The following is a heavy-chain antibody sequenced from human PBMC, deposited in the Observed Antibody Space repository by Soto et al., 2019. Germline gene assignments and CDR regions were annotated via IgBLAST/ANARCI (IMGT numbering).Heavy chain of an antibody. V-gene: IGHV3-30*03. Sequence: QVQLVESGGGVVQPGRSLRLSCAASGFTFSSYGMHWVRQAPGKGLAWVAVISHDGSNKYYADSVKGRFTISRDNSKNTLYLQMNSLRAEDTAVYYCAVGYCSGGSCYSADYYYGMDVWGQGTTVTVSS. CDR1: GFTFSSYG. D-gene: IGHD2-15*01. CDR2: ISHDGSNK. CDR3: AVGYCSGGSCYSADYYYGMDV. J-gene: IGHJ6*02.